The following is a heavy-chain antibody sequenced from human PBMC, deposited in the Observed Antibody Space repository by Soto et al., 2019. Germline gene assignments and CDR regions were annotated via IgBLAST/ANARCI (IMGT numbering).Heavy chain of an antibody. V-gene: IGHV3-48*01. Sequence: EVQLVESGGGLVQPGGSLRLSCAASGFTFSSYSMNWVRQAPGKGLEWVSYISSSISTIYYADSVKGRFTISRDNAKNSLYLQMNSLRAEDTAVYYCARVMNKEPVFYYWGQGTLVTVSS. CDR2: ISSSISTI. CDR1: GFTFSSYS. J-gene: IGHJ4*02. CDR3: ARVMNKEPVFYY. D-gene: IGHD3-16*01.